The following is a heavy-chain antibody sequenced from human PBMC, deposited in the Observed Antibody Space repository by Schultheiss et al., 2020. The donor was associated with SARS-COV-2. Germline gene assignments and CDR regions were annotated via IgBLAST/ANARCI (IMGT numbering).Heavy chain of an antibody. V-gene: IGHV4-59*01. J-gene: IGHJ4*02. CDR3: ARELNY. CDR1: GGSISSYY. Sequence: ESLKISCTVSGGSISSYYWSWIRQPPGKGLEWIGYIYYSGSTNYNPSLKSRVTISVDTSKNQFSLKLSSVTAADTAVYYCARELNYWGQGTLVTVSS. CDR2: IYYSGST.